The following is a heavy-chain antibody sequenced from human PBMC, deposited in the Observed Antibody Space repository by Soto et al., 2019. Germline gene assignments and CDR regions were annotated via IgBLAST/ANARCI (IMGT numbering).Heavy chain of an antibody. Sequence: PSETLSLTCTVSGGSISSGGYYWSWIRQHPGKGLEWIGYIYYSGSTYYNPSLKSRVTISVDTSKNQFSLKLSSVTAADTAVYYCARDRYSYGCNYYYYGMDVWGQGTTVTVSS. CDR2: IYYSGST. V-gene: IGHV4-31*03. D-gene: IGHD5-18*01. J-gene: IGHJ6*02. CDR3: ARDRYSYGCNYYYYGMDV. CDR1: GGSISSGGYY.